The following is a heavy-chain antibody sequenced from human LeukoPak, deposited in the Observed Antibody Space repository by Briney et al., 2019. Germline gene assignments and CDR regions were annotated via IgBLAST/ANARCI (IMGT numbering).Heavy chain of an antibody. CDR3: AKDMGGRSSTSCFDY. D-gene: IGHD2-2*01. J-gene: IGHJ4*02. V-gene: IGHV3-66*01. Sequence: GGSLRLSCAASGFTVSSNYMSWVRQAPGKGLEWVSVIYSGGSTYYADSVKGRFSISRDNSKNTLYLQMNSLRAEDTAVYYCAKDMGGRSSTSCFDYWGQGTLVTVSS. CDR1: GFTVSSNY. CDR2: IYSGGST.